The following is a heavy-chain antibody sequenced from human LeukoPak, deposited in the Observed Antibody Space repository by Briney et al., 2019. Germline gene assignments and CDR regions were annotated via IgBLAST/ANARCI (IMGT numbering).Heavy chain of an antibody. CDR3: ARQDGGGTYDSLDAFDI. CDR1: GHSFTDYW. V-gene: IGHV5-51*01. CDR2: IYPGDSDT. J-gene: IGHJ3*02. D-gene: IGHD3-16*01. Sequence: GESLKISCKVSGHSFTDYWIGWVRQMPGKGLEWMGIIYPGDSDTRYSPSSQGQVTISADKSISTAYLQWSSLKASDTAMYYCARQDGGGTYDSLDAFDIWGQGTKVTVSS.